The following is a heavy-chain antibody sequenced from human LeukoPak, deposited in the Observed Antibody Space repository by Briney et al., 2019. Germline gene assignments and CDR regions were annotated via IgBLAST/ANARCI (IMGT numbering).Heavy chain of an antibody. Sequence: GGSLRLSCAASGFTFSSYSMNWVRQAPGKGLEWVSYISSSSSTIYYADSVKGRFTISRDNAKNSLYLQMNSLRAEDTAVYYCARDAIQYGMDVWGQGTTVTVSS. CDR2: ISSSSSTI. CDR3: ARDAIQYGMDV. D-gene: IGHD2-21*01. CDR1: GFTFSSYS. V-gene: IGHV3-48*01. J-gene: IGHJ6*02.